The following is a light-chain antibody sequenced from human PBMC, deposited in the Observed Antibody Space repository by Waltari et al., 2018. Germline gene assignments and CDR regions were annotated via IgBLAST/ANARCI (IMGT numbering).Light chain of an antibody. J-gene: IGLJ2*01. CDR3: QAWDSSTVV. CDR1: KLGEKF. CDR2: QDK. Sequence: SYELTQPPSVSVSPGQTASITCSGHKLGEKFACWYQQKPGQSPVLVIYQDKKRPSGIPERFSGSNSGNTATLTISGTQAMDEADYYCQAWDSSTVVFGGGTKRTVL. V-gene: IGLV3-1*01.